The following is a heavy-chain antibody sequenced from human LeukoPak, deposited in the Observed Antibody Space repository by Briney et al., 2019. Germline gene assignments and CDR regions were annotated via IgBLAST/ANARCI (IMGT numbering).Heavy chain of an antibody. CDR1: GFTFSSYW. V-gene: IGHV3-74*01. J-gene: IGHJ6*02. Sequence: GGSLRLSCAASGFTFSSYWMHWVRQAPGKGLVWVSRINSDGSSTSYADSVKGRFTISRDNDKNTLYQQMNSLRAEDTAVYYCAMPSSPVDYGMDVWGQGTTVTVSS. CDR2: INSDGSST. CDR3: AMPSSPVDYGMDV.